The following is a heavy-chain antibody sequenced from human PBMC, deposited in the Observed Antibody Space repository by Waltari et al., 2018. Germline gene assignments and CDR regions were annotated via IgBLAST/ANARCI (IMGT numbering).Heavy chain of an antibody. J-gene: IGHJ4*02. Sequence: EVQVVESGGGLVKPGGPVSLWWAACGSTFINAIITWVRQPPGKGLEWVGRIKTKADGGTTDYAAPVKGRFTISRDDSRNTLYLQINNLKTEDTAVYYCSTEMATIRGPFDFWGQGTLVTVSS. V-gene: IGHV3-15*01. CDR1: GSTFINAI. D-gene: IGHD5-12*01. CDR2: IKTKADGGTT. CDR3: STEMATIRGPFDF.